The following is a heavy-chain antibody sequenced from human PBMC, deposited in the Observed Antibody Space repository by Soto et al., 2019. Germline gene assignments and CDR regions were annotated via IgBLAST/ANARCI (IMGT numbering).Heavy chain of an antibody. CDR3: ARAYGSGSYRHSDS. CDR2: IIPIVNKP. J-gene: IGHJ4*02. Sequence: QVQLVQSGAEVKKPGSSVKVSCKASGGTFSSYTFNWVRQAPGQGLEWMGRIIPIVNKPNYAQKFQGRVTITADKSTSTAYMELSSLRSEDTAVYYCARAYGSGSYRHSDSWGQGTLVTVSS. CDR1: GGTFSSYT. V-gene: IGHV1-69*08. D-gene: IGHD3-10*01.